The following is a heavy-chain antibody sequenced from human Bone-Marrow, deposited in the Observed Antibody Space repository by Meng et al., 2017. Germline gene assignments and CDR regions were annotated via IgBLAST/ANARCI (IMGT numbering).Heavy chain of an antibody. V-gene: IGHV1-69*01. CDR3: ARNNWNDVVTPFDY. J-gene: IGHJ4*02. CDR1: AVSFSSYA. D-gene: IGHD1-1*01. CDR2: TITIFGTA. Sequence: SGAEVEKCVSAGTRSCKDSAVSFSSYAIRWGRYASGQGLEWMGGTITIFGTANYAQNFQGRVTITADESTSTAYMELSSLRSEDTAVYYCARNNWNDVVTPFDYWGQGTLVTVSS.